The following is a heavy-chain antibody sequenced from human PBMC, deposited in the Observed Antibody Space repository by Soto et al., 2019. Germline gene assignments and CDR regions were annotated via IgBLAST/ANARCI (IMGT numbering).Heavy chain of an antibody. Sequence: GGSLRLSCAASGFTFSSYSMNWVRQAPGKGLEWVSYISSSSSTIYYADSVKGRFTISRDNAKNSLYLQMNSLRAEDTAVYYCARDLPNLIFGVVHYYMDVWGKGTTVTVSS. CDR3: ARDLPNLIFGVVHYYMDV. V-gene: IGHV3-48*01. D-gene: IGHD3-3*01. CDR2: ISSSSSTI. CDR1: GFTFSSYS. J-gene: IGHJ6*03.